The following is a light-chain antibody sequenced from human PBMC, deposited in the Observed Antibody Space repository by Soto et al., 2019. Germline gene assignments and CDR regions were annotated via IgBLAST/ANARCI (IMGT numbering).Light chain of an antibody. CDR2: LGS. CDR1: QSLLHSNGYNY. V-gene: IGKV2-28*01. Sequence: DIVMTQSPLSLPVTPGEPASISCRSSQSLLHSNGYNYLDWYLRKPGQSPQLLIYLGSNRASGVPDRFSGSGSGTDFTLKISRVEAEDVGVYYCMQALQTPRGLAWTFGPGTKVEIK. CDR3: MQALQTPRGLAWT. J-gene: IGKJ1*01.